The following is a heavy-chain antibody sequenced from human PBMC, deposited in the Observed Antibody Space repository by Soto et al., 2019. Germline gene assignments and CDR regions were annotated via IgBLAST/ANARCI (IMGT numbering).Heavy chain of an antibody. CDR2: INTDGSST. CDR1: GITFRSNW. V-gene: IGHV3-74*01. D-gene: IGHD3-9*01. J-gene: IGHJ6*02. CDR3: TRDSFDGIYYYGMDV. Sequence: SLRLSCAASGITFRSNWMHWVRQDPGKGLVWVSRINTDGSSTSYADSVKGRFTISRDNAKNTLYLQMNSLRAEDTAVYYCTRDSFDGIYYYGMDVWGQGTTVTVS.